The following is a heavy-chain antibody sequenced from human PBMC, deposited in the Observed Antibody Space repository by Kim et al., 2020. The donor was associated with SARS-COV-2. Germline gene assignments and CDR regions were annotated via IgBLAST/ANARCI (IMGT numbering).Heavy chain of an antibody. CDR1: GYTLTSYG. Sequence: ASVKVSCKASGYTLTSYGISWVRQAPGQGLEWMGWISAYNGNTNYAQKLQGRVTMTTDTSTSTAYMELRSLRSYDTAVYYCAREGGRGYYDSSGYGIEHWGQGTLVTVSS. J-gene: IGHJ1*01. CDR3: AREGGRGYYDSSGYGIEH. D-gene: IGHD3-22*01. CDR2: ISAYNGNT. V-gene: IGHV1-18*01.